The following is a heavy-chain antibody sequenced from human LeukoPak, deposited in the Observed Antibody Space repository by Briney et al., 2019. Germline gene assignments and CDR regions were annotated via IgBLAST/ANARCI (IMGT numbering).Heavy chain of an antibody. CDR1: GGSISSGGYY. CDR2: IYHSGST. CDR3: AREGGYCSGGSCYPGAGFDY. Sequence: SETLSLTCTVSGGSISSGGYYWSWIRQPPGKGLEWIGYIYHSGSTYYNPSLKNRVTISVDRSKNQFSLKLSSVTAADTAVYYCAREGGYCSGGSCYPGAGFDYWGQGTLVTVSS. J-gene: IGHJ4*02. V-gene: IGHV4-30-2*01. D-gene: IGHD2-15*01.